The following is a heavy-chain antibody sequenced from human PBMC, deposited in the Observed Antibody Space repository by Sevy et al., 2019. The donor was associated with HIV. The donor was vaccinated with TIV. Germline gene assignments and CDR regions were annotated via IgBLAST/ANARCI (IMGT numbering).Heavy chain of an antibody. Sequence: GGSLRLSCAASGITFSSYAMSWVRQAPGKGLEWVSAISGSGGSTYYADSVKGRFSISRDNSKNTLYLQMNSLRAEDTAVYYCAKVPPHVPATAISWGQGILVTVSS. V-gene: IGHV3-23*01. D-gene: IGHD2-2*01. CDR1: GITFSSYA. J-gene: IGHJ4*02. CDR2: ISGSGGST. CDR3: AKVPPHVPATAIS.